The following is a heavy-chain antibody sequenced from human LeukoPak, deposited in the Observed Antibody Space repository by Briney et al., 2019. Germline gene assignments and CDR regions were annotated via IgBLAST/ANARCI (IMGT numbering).Heavy chain of an antibody. Sequence: SETLSLTCAVSGGSISSSNWWSWVRQPPGKGLEWIGEIYHSGSTNYNPSLKSRVTISVDKSKNQFSLKLSSVTAADTAVYYCAREGDYGDYGNWFDPWGQGTLVTVSS. D-gene: IGHD4-17*01. J-gene: IGHJ5*02. V-gene: IGHV4-4*02. CDR2: IYHSGST. CDR1: GGSISSSNW. CDR3: AREGDYGDYGNWFDP.